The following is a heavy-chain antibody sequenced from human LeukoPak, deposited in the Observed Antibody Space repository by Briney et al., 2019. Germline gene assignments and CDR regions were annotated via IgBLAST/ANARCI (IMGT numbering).Heavy chain of an antibody. D-gene: IGHD1-14*01. CDR2: IIPIFGTA. CDR3: ALLATGAFDI. CDR1: GGTSSSYA. J-gene: IGHJ3*02. V-gene: IGHV1-69*06. Sequence: GASVKVSCKASGGTSSSYAISWVRQAPGQGLEWMGGIIPIFGTANYAQKFQGRVTITADKSTSTAYMELSSLRSEDTAVYYCALLATGAFDIWGQGTMVTVSS.